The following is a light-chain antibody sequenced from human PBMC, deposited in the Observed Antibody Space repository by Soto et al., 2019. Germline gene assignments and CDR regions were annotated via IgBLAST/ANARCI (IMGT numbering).Light chain of an antibody. CDR3: KQYGSSRT. J-gene: IGKJ1*01. V-gene: IGKV3D-20*01. CDR2: DAS. CDR1: QSVSIL. Sequence: ESVLTQSPATLSLSPGEISTVSCRSSQSVSILLAWYQQKPGLAPRLLIYDASTRATGIPGRFSGSGSGTDFTLTISRLEPEDFAVYFCKQYGSSRTFGQGTKVDIK.